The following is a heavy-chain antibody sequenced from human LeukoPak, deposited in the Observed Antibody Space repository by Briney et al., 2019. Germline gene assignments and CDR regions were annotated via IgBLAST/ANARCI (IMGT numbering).Heavy chain of an antibody. CDR1: GGSISSYY. CDR3: ARQIASAGTAGFDF. J-gene: IGHJ4*02. V-gene: IGHV4-4*07. CDR2: IYSTGST. D-gene: IGHD6-13*01. Sequence: SETLSLTCAVSGGSISSYYWSWIRQPAGKGLEWIGRIYSTGSTNYNPSLKSRVTMSVDTSKNQFSLRLRSVTAADTAVYYCARQIASAGTAGFDFWGQGALVTVSS.